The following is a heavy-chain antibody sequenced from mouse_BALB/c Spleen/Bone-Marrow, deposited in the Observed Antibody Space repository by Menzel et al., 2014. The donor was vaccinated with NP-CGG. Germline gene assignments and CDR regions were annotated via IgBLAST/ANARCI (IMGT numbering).Heavy chain of an antibody. Sequence: VQLQQSGPELVKPGASVKISCKASGYSFTGYFMNWMKQSHGKSLEWIGRINPYNGDPFYNQKFKGKATLTVDKSSSTAHMELLSLTSEDSAVYYCGRGNYDYDSWFGYWGQGTPVTVSA. J-gene: IGHJ3*01. CDR1: GYSFTGYF. CDR3: GRGNYDYDSWFGY. V-gene: IGHV1-37*01. D-gene: IGHD2-4*01. CDR2: INPYNGDP.